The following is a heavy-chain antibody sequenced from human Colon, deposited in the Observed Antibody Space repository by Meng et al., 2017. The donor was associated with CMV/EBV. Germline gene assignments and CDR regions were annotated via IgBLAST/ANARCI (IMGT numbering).Heavy chain of an antibody. Sequence: GESLKISCAASDFTFRNYAMTWVRRAPGRGLEAVSSISDSGDRTYYVDSVKGRFTASRDNARNSLYLQMNSLRAEDTAVYYCARIHYDSWSGYYRDYWGQGALVTVSS. J-gene: IGHJ4*02. V-gene: IGHV3-23*01. CDR1: DFTFRNYA. CDR3: ARIHYDSWSGYYRDY. D-gene: IGHD3-3*01. CDR2: ISDSGDRT.